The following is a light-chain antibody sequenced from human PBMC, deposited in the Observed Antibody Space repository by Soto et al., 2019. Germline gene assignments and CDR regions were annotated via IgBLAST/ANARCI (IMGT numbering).Light chain of an antibody. J-gene: IGKJ2*01. V-gene: IGKV3-15*01. CDR1: QSVSRN. Sequence: EIVMTQSPATLSVSPGERATLSCRASQSVSRNLAWYWQKPGQAPRLLIYGASTRATGTPARFSGSGSGTEFTLTVSSLQSEDFAVYYCQQYNGWPYTFGQGTKLEIK. CDR3: QQYNGWPYT. CDR2: GAS.